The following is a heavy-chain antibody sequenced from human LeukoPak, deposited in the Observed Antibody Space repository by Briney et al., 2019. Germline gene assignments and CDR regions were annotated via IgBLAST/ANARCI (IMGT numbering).Heavy chain of an antibody. V-gene: IGHV3-21*01. CDR2: ISSSSSHI. CDR1: GFTFSSYS. Sequence: GGSLRLSCAASGFTFSSYSMNWVRQAPGKGLEWVSSISSSSSHIYYADSVKGRFTISRDNAKNSLYLQMNSLRAEDTAVYYCARDLYDFWSGYYWGYYYMDVWGKGTTVTVSS. D-gene: IGHD3-3*01. J-gene: IGHJ6*03. CDR3: ARDLYDFWSGYYWGYYYMDV.